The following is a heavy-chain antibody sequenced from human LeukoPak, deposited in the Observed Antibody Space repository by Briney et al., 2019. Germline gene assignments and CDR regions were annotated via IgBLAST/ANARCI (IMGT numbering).Heavy chain of an antibody. D-gene: IGHD1-26*01. V-gene: IGHV3-23*01. Sequence: GGSLRLSCAASGFTFSIYAMSWVRQAPGEGLEWVSAICGSGGSTYYADSVKGRFTISRDNAKNSLYLQMNSLRAEDTAVYYCARKGATTYLDYWGQRTLVTVSS. CDR3: ARKGATTYLDY. CDR1: GFTFSIYA. CDR2: ICGSGGST. J-gene: IGHJ4*02.